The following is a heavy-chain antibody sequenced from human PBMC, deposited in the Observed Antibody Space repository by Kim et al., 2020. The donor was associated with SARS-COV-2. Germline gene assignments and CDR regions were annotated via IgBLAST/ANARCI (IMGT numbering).Heavy chain of an antibody. D-gene: IGHD2-21*02. Sequence: GGSLRLSCAASGFTFSNAWMSWVRQAPGKGLEWVGLIKSKTDGGAIDYAAPVKGTFTISRDDSKNTLDLHMNSLKTEDTAVYYCTTGGRAYCGGDCYNSWGQGTLVTVSS. CDR1: GFTFSNAW. J-gene: IGHJ4*02. CDR2: IKSKTDGGAI. V-gene: IGHV3-15*01. CDR3: TTGGRAYCGGDCYNS.